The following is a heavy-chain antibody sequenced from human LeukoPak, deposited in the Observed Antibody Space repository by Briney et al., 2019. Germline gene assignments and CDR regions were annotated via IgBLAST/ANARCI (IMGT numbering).Heavy chain of an antibody. V-gene: IGHV3-11*01. Sequence: PGGSLRLSCAASGFTFSDYYMSWIRQAPGKGLEWVSYISSSGSTIYYADSVKGRFTISRDNSKNTLYLQMNSLRAEDTAVYYCAKILGSGSPLIDYWGQGTLVTVSS. J-gene: IGHJ4*02. CDR1: GFTFSDYY. CDR3: AKILGSGSPLIDY. CDR2: ISSSGSTI. D-gene: IGHD3-10*01.